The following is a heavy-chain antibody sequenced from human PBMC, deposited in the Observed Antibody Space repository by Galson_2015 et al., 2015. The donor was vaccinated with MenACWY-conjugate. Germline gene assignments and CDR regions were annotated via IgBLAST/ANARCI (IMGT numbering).Heavy chain of an antibody. D-gene: IGHD5-24*01. CDR1: GGSLTDFY. CDR3: ARLKRAVATITLPPLHFYYFDH. CDR2: IFSTGGT. J-gene: IGHJ4*02. Sequence: ETLSLTCTVSGGSLTDFYWSWIRQPPGKGLEWIGYIFSTGGTNYNPSLKSRLTISLHTSRNQFSLTVNSVTAADTGVYYCARLKRAVATITLPPLHFYYFDHWGQGNLATVSS. V-gene: IGHV4-59*08.